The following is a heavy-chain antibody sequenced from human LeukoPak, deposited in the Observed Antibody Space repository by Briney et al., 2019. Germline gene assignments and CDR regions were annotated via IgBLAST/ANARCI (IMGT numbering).Heavy chain of an antibody. CDR3: ARDRGGSSWYSGGPFDY. CDR2: INPNSGGT. D-gene: IGHD6-13*01. V-gene: IGHV1-2*02. CDR1: GYTFTGYY. J-gene: IGHJ4*02. Sequence: ASVKASCKASGYTFTGYYMHWVRQAPGQGLEWMGWINPNSGGTNYAQKFQGRVTMTRDTSISTAYMELSRLRSDDTAVYYCARDRGGSSWYSGGPFDYWGQGTLVTVSS.